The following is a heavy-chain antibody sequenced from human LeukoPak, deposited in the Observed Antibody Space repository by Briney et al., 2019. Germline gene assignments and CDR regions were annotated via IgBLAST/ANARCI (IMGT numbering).Heavy chain of an antibody. CDR3: ARGPLGYCSGGSCYPDYYYGMDV. V-gene: IGHV1-8*01. CDR1: GYSFTSYD. CDR2: MSPNSGNT. J-gene: IGHJ6*02. Sequence: EASVKVSCKASGYSFTSYDINWVRQATGQGLEWMGWMSPNSGNTGYAQKFQGRVTMTRKTSISTAYMELSSLRSEDTAVYSCARGPLGYCSGGSCYPDYYYGMDVWGQGTTVTVSS. D-gene: IGHD2-15*01.